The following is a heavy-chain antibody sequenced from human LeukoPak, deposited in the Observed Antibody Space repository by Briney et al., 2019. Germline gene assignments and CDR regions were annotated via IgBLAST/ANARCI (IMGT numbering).Heavy chain of an antibody. Sequence: SETLSPTCAVYGGSFSGYYWSWIRQPPGKGLEWIGEINHSGSTNYNPPLKSRVTMSVDTSKNQFSLKLSSVTAADTAMYYCAREAGNTQYFDYWGQGTLVTVSS. V-gene: IGHV4-34*01. CDR2: INHSGST. CDR3: AREAGNTQYFDY. D-gene: IGHD1-1*01. J-gene: IGHJ4*02. CDR1: GGSFSGYY.